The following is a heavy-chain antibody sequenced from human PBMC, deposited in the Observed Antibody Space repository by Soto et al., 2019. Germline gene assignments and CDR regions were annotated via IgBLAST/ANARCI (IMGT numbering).Heavy chain of an antibody. CDR2: INHSGST. V-gene: IGHV4-39*07. CDR3: ATTEDDDGGNEVYYSVMDG. CDR1: GGSVSSCSYY. Sequence: PSKTLSLTCTVSGGSVSSCSYYWTGIRQPPGKGLEWIGEINHSGSTNYNPSLKSRVTISVDTSKNQFSLKLSSVTAADTAVYYCATTEDDDGGNEVYYSVMDGCGKGSKVTVSS. D-gene: IGHD4-17*01. J-gene: IGHJ6*04.